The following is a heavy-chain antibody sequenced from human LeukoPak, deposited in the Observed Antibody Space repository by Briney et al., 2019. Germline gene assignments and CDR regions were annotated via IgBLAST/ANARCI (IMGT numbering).Heavy chain of an antibody. D-gene: IGHD3-10*01. CDR3: ARDLYGSGTFDS. CDR2: ISAYNGNT. J-gene: IGHJ4*02. CDR1: GYTFTSDG. Sequence: GASVTVSCKSSGYTFTSDGISWVRQAPGQGLEWMGWISAYNGNTNYAQKLQGRVTMTTDTSTSTAYMELRSLRSDDTAVYYCARDLYGSGTFDSWCQGTLVTVSS. V-gene: IGHV1-18*01.